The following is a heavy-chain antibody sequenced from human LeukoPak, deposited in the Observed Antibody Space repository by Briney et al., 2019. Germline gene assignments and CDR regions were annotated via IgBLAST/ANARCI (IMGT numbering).Heavy chain of an antibody. J-gene: IGHJ4*02. V-gene: IGHV3-15*01. CDR3: TTDHYYYNSGNYYTWGY. Sequence: GGSLRLSCAASGFTFSNAWMSWVRQAPGKGLEWVGRIKTKTDYAAPVKGRFTISRDDSKNTLYLQMNSLNTEDTAVYYCTTDHYYYNSGNYYTWGYWGQGTLVTVSS. CDR1: GFTFSNAW. D-gene: IGHD3-10*01. CDR2: IKTKT.